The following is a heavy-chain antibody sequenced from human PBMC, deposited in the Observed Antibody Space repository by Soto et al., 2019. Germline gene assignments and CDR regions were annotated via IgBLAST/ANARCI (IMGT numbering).Heavy chain of an antibody. CDR2: IKSKTDGGTT. J-gene: IGHJ5*02. Sequence: PGGSLRLSCAASGFTFSNAWMSWVRQAPGKGLEWVGRIKSKTDGGTTDYAAPVKGRFTISRDDSKNTLYLQMNSLKTEDTAVYYCTTALSPDLAGMPPPPSDNFDPWGQGTLVTVSS. V-gene: IGHV3-15*01. CDR3: TTALSPDLAGMPPPPSDNFDP. D-gene: IGHD6-19*01. CDR1: GFTFSNAW.